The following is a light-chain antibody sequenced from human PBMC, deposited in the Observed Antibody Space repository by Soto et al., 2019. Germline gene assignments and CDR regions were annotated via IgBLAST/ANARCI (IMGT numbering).Light chain of an antibody. Sequence: EIVMTQSPGTLSVSPGERVTLSCRASQSISDKSDWYQQQPGQAPRLLMFGASTRATGIPARFSGSGSGTDFTLTITGLQSEDFAVYYCQQYKSWPYTFGQGTRLEIK. CDR1: QSISDK. CDR2: GAS. CDR3: QQYKSWPYT. V-gene: IGKV3-15*01. J-gene: IGKJ5*01.